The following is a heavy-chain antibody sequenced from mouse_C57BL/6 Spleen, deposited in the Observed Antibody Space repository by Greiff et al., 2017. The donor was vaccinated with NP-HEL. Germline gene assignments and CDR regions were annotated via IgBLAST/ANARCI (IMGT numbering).Heavy chain of an antibody. CDR2: ISDGGSYT. D-gene: IGHD1-1*01. V-gene: IGHV5-4*03. CDR3: ARGGDYYYGFDY. J-gene: IGHJ2*01. Sequence: EVKLMESGGGLVKPGGSLKLSCAASGFTFSSYAMSWVRQTPETRLEWVATISDGGSYTYYPDNVKGRFTISRDNAKNNLYLQMSHLKSEDTAMYYCARGGDYYYGFDYWGQGTTLTVSS. CDR1: GFTFSSYA.